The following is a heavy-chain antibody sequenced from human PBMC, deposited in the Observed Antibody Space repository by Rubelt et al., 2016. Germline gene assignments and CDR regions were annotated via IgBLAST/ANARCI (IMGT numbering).Heavy chain of an antibody. D-gene: IGHD3-22*01. CDR1: R. CDR3: AKGAYYDSSGYPRVRSDAFDI. CDR2: ISSSSSTI. J-gene: IGHJ3*02. V-gene: IGHV3-48*01. Sequence: RIHWVRQAPGKGLEWVSYISSSSSTIYYADSVKGRFTISRDNSKNTLYLQMNSLRAEDTAVYYCAKGAYYDSSGYPRVRSDAFDIWGQGTMVTVSS.